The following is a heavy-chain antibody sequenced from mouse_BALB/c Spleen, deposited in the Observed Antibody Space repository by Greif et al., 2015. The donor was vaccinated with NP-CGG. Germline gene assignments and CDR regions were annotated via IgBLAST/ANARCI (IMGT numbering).Heavy chain of an antibody. D-gene: IGHD4-1*01. Sequence: VQVVESGAELVRPGASVTLSCKASGYTFTDYEMHWVKQTPVHGLEWIGAIDPETGGTAYNQKFKGKATLTADKSSSTAYMELRSLTSEDSAVYYCTREGNWDSDYWGQGTTLTVSS. CDR3: TREGNWDSDY. J-gene: IGHJ2*01. CDR1: GYTFTDYE. V-gene: IGHV1-15*01. CDR2: IDPETGGT.